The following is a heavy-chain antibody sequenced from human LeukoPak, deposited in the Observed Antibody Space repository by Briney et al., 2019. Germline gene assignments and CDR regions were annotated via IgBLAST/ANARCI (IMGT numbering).Heavy chain of an antibody. Sequence: SETLSLTCAVDGGAFGGYFWSWIRQPPGKGLEWIGEINHSGSTNYKPSLESRVTISVDLSKNQFSLKLSSVTAADTAVYYCARAIRYFGYYYYYMDVWGKGTTVTVSS. J-gene: IGHJ6*03. CDR2: INHSGST. V-gene: IGHV4-34*01. CDR1: GGAFGGYF. CDR3: ARAIRYFGYYYYYMDV. D-gene: IGHD3-9*01.